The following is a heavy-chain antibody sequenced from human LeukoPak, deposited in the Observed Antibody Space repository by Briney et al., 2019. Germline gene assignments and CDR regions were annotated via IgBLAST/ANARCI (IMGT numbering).Heavy chain of an antibody. CDR1: GFTFSSYG. D-gene: IGHD6-6*01. V-gene: IGHV3-30*02. CDR3: AKTPTWQLVDALDI. CDR2: IRYDGSNK. J-gene: IGHJ3*02. Sequence: GGSLRLSCAASGFTFSSYGMHWVRQAPGKGLEWVAFIRYDGSNKYYADSVKGRFTISRDNSKNTLYLQMNSLRAEDTAVYYCAKTPTWQLVDALDIWGQGTMVTVSS.